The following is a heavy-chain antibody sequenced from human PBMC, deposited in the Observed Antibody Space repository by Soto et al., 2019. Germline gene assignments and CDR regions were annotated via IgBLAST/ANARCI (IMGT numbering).Heavy chain of an antibody. CDR3: ARGDCVGGSCYSLAGSFYYYMDV. CDR1: GFTFSNYW. Sequence: EVQLVESGGGLVQPGGSLRLSCAASGFTFSNYWMYWVRQAPGKGLVWVSRTNSDGITSSYADSVKGRFTISRDNAKTTLYLQMNSLRAEDTAVYYCARGDCVGGSCYSLAGSFYYYMDVWGKGTTVTVFS. D-gene: IGHD2-15*01. CDR2: TNSDGITS. V-gene: IGHV3-74*01. J-gene: IGHJ6*03.